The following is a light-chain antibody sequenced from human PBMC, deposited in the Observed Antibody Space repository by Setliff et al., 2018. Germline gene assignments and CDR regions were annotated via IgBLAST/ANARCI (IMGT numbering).Light chain of an antibody. CDR3: AAWDDDLSGVV. CDR2: RNN. V-gene: IGLV1-47*01. CDR1: YSNIGSNY. Sequence: QSVLTQAPSASGTPGQWITIPCSGSYSNIGSNYVSWYQQLPGMAPRLLIYRNNQRPSVVPDRFSGSKSGTSASLAISGLRSEDESDYYCAAWDDDLSGVVFGGGTKVTVL. J-gene: IGLJ2*01.